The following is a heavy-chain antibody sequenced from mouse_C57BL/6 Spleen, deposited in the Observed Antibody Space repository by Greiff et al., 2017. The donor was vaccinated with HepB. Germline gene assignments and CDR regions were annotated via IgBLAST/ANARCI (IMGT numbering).Heavy chain of an antibody. CDR3: ARRSYGSSFYFDY. D-gene: IGHD1-1*01. J-gene: IGHJ2*01. CDR2: IYPGDGDT. Sequence: QVQLKQSGPELVKPGASVKISCKASGYAFSSSWMNWVKQRPGKGLEWIGRIYPGDGDTNYNGKFKGKATLTADKSSSTAYMQLSSLTSEDSAVYVCARRSYGSSFYFDYWGQGTTLTVSS. CDR1: GYAFSSSW. V-gene: IGHV1-82*01.